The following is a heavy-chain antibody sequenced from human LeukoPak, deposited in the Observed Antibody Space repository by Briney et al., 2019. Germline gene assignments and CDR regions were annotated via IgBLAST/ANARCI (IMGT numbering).Heavy chain of an antibody. CDR3: ARGGIQVSGIDGFDY. D-gene: IGHD6-19*01. J-gene: IGHJ4*02. V-gene: IGHV3-13*01. CDR2: IGIRGDT. Sequence: GGSLRLSCAASGFTFIDYDMHWVRQVIGKGLEWVSAIGIRGDTHYSGSVKGRFTISRENAESSLYLQMNSLRAEDTAVYYCARGGIQVSGIDGFDYWGQGTLVTVSS. CDR1: GFTFIDYD.